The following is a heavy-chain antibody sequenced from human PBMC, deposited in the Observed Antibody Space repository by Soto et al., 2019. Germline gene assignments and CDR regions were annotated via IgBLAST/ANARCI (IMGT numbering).Heavy chain of an antibody. D-gene: IGHD2-2*01. CDR3: ASGGRYQPNWFDP. Sequence: KPRGSLRLSCAASGFTFSDYYMSWIRQAPGKGLEWVSYISSSGSTIYYADSVKGRFTISRDNAKNSLYLQMNSLRAEDTAVYYCASGGRYQPNWFDPWGQGTLVTVSS. CDR2: ISSSGSTI. CDR1: GFTFSDYY. V-gene: IGHV3-11*01. J-gene: IGHJ5*02.